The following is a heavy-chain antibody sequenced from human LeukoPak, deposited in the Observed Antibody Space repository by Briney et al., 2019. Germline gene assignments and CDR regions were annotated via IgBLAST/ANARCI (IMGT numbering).Heavy chain of an antibody. CDR1: GFTFSNAW. J-gene: IGHJ4*02. D-gene: IGHD3-22*01. Sequence: PGGSLRLSSAASGFTFSNAWMSWVRQAPGKGLEWVGRIKSKTDGGTTDYAAPVKGRFTISRDDSKNTLYLQMNSLKTEDTAVYYCTTDLAQYYYDSSGYYYSYWGQGTLVTVSS. V-gene: IGHV3-15*01. CDR3: TTDLAQYYYDSSGYYYSY. CDR2: IKSKTDGGTT.